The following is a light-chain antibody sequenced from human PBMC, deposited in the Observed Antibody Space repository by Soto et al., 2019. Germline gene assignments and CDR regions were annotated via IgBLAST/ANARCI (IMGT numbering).Light chain of an antibody. Sequence: DIQMTQSPSSLSASVGDRVTITCRASQSISSYLSWYQQKPGKAPQLLIYTASTLQSGVPSRFSGSGSGTDFTLTNGSLQPEDFAIYHCQQSYITPWTFGLGTKVEIK. V-gene: IGKV1-39*01. J-gene: IGKJ1*01. CDR1: QSISSY. CDR3: QQSYITPWT. CDR2: TAS.